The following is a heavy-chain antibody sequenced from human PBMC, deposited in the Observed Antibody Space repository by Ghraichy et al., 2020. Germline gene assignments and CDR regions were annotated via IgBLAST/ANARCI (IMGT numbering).Heavy chain of an antibody. CDR2: IWYDGSNK. Sequence: GGSLRLSCAASGFTFRSFGMHWARQAPGKGLEWVALIWYDGSNKYYADSVKGRFTISRDNSKNTMYLQMNSLRVEDTVVYYCARVVRGLVSFYFDFWGHGTLVTVSS. D-gene: IGHD3-10*01. V-gene: IGHV3-33*01. CDR1: GFTFRSFG. CDR3: ARVVRGLVSFYFDF. J-gene: IGHJ4*01.